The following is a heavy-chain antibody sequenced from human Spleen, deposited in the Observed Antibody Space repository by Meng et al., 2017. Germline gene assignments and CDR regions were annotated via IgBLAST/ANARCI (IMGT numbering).Heavy chain of an antibody. CDR2: INHSGST. CDR1: GGSFSDYY. D-gene: IGHD4-11*01. V-gene: IGHV4-34*01. J-gene: IGHJ4*02. CDR3: ARGPTTMAHDFDY. Sequence: QVQLQKWRAGLLQPSETLSRTGVVSGGSFSDYYWSWIRQPPGKGLEWIGEINHSGSTNYNPSLESRATISVDTSQNNLSLKLSSVTAADSAVYYCARGPTTMAHDFDYWGQGTLVTVSS.